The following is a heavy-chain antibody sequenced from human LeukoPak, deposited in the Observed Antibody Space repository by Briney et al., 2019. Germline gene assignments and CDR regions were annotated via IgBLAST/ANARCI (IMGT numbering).Heavy chain of an antibody. CDR3: ARESNGGYGFDY. CDR2: ISAQNGNT. D-gene: IGHD5-12*01. V-gene: IGHV1-18*01. Sequence: ASVKGSCKSSGYMFTSHGIHWLRQAPGQGLEWMGWISAQNGNTNYMQQFLGRVTMTRDTSASTAYMELRSLKSDDTAVYYCARESNGGYGFDYWGQGTPVTVAS. J-gene: IGHJ4*02. CDR1: GYMFTSHG.